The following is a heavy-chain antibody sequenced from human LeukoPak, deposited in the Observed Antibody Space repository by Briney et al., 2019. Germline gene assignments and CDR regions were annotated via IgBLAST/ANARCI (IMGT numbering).Heavy chain of an antibody. CDR3: TTDSTIA. CDR1: GLTFSNAW. J-gene: IGHJ4*02. CDR2: IKSKTDRGTT. D-gene: IGHD2-21*01. Sequence: GGSLRLSCAASGLTFSNAWMTWVRQAPGKGLEWVGRIKSKTDRGTTDYAAPVKGRFTISRDDSKNTLYLQMNSLKTEDTAVYFCTTDSTIAWGQGTLVTVSS. V-gene: IGHV3-15*01.